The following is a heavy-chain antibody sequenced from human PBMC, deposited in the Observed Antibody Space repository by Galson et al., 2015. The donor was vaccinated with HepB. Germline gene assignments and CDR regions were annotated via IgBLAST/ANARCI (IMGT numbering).Heavy chain of an antibody. J-gene: IGHJ4*02. CDR1: GFTFTTNNY. CDR3: ARDAEYGSGWLYFDY. V-gene: IGHV1-46*03. Sequence: SVKVSCKASGFTFTTNNYIHWVRQAPGQGLEWMGMLNPSGGSTSYAQKFQGRVIMTRDTSTSTVYMELRGLRSADTALYFCARDAEYGSGWLYFDYWGQATLVTVAS. D-gene: IGHD6-19*01. CDR2: LNPSGGST.